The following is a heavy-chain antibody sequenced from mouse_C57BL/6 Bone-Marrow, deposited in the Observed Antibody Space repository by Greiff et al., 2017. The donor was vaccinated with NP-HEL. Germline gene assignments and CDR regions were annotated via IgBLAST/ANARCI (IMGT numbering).Heavy chain of an antibody. CDR1: GFTFSDYG. D-gene: IGHD2-1*01. CDR3: ARQGGNYPYYYAMDY. Sequence: EVMLVESGGGLVQPGGSLKLSCAASGFTFSDYGMAWVRQAPRKGPEWVAFISNLAYSIYYADTVTGRFTISRENAKNTLYLEMSSLRSEDTAMYYCARQGGNYPYYYAMDYWGQGTSVTVSS. V-gene: IGHV5-15*04. CDR2: ISNLAYSI. J-gene: IGHJ4*01.